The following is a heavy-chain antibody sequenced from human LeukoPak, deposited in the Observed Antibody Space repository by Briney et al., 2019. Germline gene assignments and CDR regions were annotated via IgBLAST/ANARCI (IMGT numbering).Heavy chain of an antibody. D-gene: IGHD2-15*01. CDR3: ARDMPVVADTNDAFGI. CDR2: INPSGGST. CDR1: GYTFTSYY. Sequence: GASVKVSCKASGYTFTSYYMHWVRQAPGQGLEWMGIINPSGGSTSYAQKFQGRVTMTRDMSTSTVYMELSSLRSEDTAVYYCARDMPVVADTNDAFGIWGQGTMVTVSS. V-gene: IGHV1-46*01. J-gene: IGHJ3*02.